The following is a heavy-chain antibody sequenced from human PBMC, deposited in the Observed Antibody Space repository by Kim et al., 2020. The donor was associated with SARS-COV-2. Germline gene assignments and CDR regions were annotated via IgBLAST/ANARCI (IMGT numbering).Heavy chain of an antibody. J-gene: IGHJ4*02. Sequence: SETLSLTCSVSGGSMKSHYWSWIRQPPGKGLEFIAYVGNSGNSNYNPSLRSRVTISLDTSKNQFSLRLSSVTAADTAVYYCARRYCANGNCYLDSWGQGVLVSVSS. D-gene: IGHD2-8*01. V-gene: IGHV4-59*11. CDR2: VGNSGNS. CDR3: ARRYCANGNCYLDS. CDR1: GGSMKSHY.